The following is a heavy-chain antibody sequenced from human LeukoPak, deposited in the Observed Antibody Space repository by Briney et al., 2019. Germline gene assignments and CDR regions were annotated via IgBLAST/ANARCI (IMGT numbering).Heavy chain of an antibody. D-gene: IGHD1-26*01. V-gene: IGHV4-59*08. CDR2: IYYSGST. CDR1: GGSISSYY. J-gene: IGHJ3*02. CDR3: ARHVEYSGSYGAFDI. Sequence: SETLSLTCTVSGGSISSYYWSWIRQPPGKGLEWIGYIYYSGSTNYNSSLKSRVTISVDTSKNQFSLKLSSVTAADTALYYCARHVEYSGSYGAFDIWGQGTMVTVSS.